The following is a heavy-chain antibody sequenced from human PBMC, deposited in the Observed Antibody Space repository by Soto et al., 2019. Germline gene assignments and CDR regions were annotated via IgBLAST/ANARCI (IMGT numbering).Heavy chain of an antibody. CDR3: ATIVGANDY. J-gene: IGHJ4*02. Sequence: SETLSLTCTVSRASIYTYSWTWIRQPAGKGLQWIGHIYSSGSANYSPSLKSRVSMSVDSSKNQISLKLTSVTAADTAVYYCATIVGANDYWGQGTLVTVSS. CDR2: IYSSGSA. D-gene: IGHD1-26*01. CDR1: RASIYTYS. V-gene: IGHV4-4*07.